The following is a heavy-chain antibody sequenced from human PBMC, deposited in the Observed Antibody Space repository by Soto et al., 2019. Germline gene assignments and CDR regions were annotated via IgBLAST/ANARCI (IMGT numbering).Heavy chain of an antibody. CDR2: IYYSGSS. V-gene: IGHV4-39*01. Sequence: PSETLSLTCTVSGGSISSSSYYWDWIRQAPGKGLEWIGSIYYSGSSYYNPSLKSRVTISVDTSKNQFSLKLSSVTAADTAVYYCASRTVTTTEVWFDPWGQGTQVTVSS. CDR1: GGSISSSSYY. CDR3: ASRTVTTTEVWFDP. D-gene: IGHD4-17*01. J-gene: IGHJ5*02.